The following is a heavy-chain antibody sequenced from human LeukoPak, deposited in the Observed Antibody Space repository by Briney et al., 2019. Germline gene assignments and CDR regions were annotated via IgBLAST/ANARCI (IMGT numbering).Heavy chain of an antibody. CDR1: GFTFSSYA. V-gene: IGHV3-30*04. J-gene: IGHJ5*02. CDR2: ISYDGSNK. D-gene: IGHD1-26*01. CDR3: ARDKLSGATSGLPYDWFGP. Sequence: GGSLRLSCAASGFTFSSYAMHWVRQAPGRGLEWVAVISYDGSNKYYADSVKGRFTISRDNSKNTLYLQMNSLRAEDTAVYYCARDKLSGATSGLPYDWFGPWGQGTLVTVSS.